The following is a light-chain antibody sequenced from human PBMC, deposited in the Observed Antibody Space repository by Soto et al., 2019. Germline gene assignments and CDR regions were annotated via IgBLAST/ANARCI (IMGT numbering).Light chain of an antibody. CDR3: QSYDSSLSGYVV. Sequence: QSVLTQPPSASGTPGQRVTISCSGSSSNIGNTYVNWYQQFPGTAPKLLIYGNSNRPSGVPDRFSGSKSGTSASLAITGLQAEDEADYYCQSYDSSLSGYVVFGGGTKLTVL. CDR1: SSNIGNTY. J-gene: IGLJ2*01. V-gene: IGLV1-40*01. CDR2: GNS.